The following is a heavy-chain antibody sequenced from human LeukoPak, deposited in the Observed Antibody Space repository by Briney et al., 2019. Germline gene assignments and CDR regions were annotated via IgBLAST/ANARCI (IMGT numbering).Heavy chain of an antibody. Sequence: ISAYNANTNYPQNLQRRLTMNTDKNKSKDYMEMRRLRYEDTAVYYCARFHPYDSQKRGVDYWGQGTLVTVSS. J-gene: IGHJ4*02. D-gene: IGHD3-22*01. CDR3: ARFHPYDSQKRGVDY. V-gene: IGHV1-18*01. CDR2: ISAYNANT.